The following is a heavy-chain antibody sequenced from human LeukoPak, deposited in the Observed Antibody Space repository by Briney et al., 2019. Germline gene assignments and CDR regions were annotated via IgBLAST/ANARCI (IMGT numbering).Heavy chain of an antibody. CDR1: GDLISSSSYY. Sequence: SDTLSLTCTVPGDLISSSSYYWRWIRQPPGKGLEWIAEIYYTGKTYYNPSLKSRVFISIDTSKNYFSLNLNFVTAADTAVYYCARRRYYDSTGYFEWGRGSLVTVSS. CDR2: IYYTGKT. J-gene: IGHJ1*01. CDR3: ARRRYYDSTGYFE. V-gene: IGHV4-39*02. D-gene: IGHD3-22*01.